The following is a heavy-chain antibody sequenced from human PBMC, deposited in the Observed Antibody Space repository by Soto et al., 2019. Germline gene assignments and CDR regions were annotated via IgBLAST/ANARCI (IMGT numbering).Heavy chain of an antibody. V-gene: IGHV1-69*13. J-gene: IGHJ6*04. CDR2: SIPIFGTA. Sequence: SVKVSCKASGCTFSSYAISWVRQARGQGLEWMGGSIPIFGTANYAQKFQGRVTITADESTSTAYMELSSLRSEDTAVYYCARCQRRYAFWSGYSHYYHCDYGMDVWGKGSTVTVSS. D-gene: IGHD3-3*01. CDR1: GCTFSSYA. CDR3: ARCQRRYAFWSGYSHYYHCDYGMDV.